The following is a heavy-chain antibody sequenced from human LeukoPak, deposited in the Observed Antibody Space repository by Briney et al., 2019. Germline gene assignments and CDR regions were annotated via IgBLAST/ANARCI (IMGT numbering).Heavy chain of an antibody. V-gene: IGHV3-7*01. CDR1: GFIFSSYW. CDR2: IKHDGSEK. CDR3: TRDDGYNKVDY. Sequence: PGGSLRLSCAASGFIFSSYWMSWVRQAPGKGLEWVANIKHDGSEKYYVDSLKGRFTISRDNAKNTLYLQMNSLRAEDTAVYYCTRDDGYNKVDYWGQGTLVTVSS. J-gene: IGHJ4*02. D-gene: IGHD5-24*01.